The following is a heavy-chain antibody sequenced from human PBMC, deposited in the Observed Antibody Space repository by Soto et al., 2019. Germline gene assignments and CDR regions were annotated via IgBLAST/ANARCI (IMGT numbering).Heavy chain of an antibody. J-gene: IGHJ6*02. D-gene: IGHD6-6*01. CDR2: VNPIFGTA. Sequence: SVKVSCKASGYTFPSYDINWVRQATGQGLEWMGWVNPIFGTANYAQKFQGRVTITADESTSTAYMELSSLRSEDTAVYYCARLRTYSSSSSYYYGMDVWGQGTTVTVSS. CDR1: GYTFPSYD. V-gene: IGHV1-69*13. CDR3: ARLRTYSSSSSYYYGMDV.